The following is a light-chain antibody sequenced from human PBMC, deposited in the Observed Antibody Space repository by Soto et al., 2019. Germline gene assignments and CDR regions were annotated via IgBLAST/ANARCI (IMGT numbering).Light chain of an antibody. J-gene: IGKJ4*01. Sequence: EIVMARSPVTLSLSPGETATLSCRASQSLSNTYISWYQQKPGQAPRLLIYGASTRATGIPARFSGSGSGTDFTLTISSLQPEDFALYYCHQDFDLPLTFGGGTKVEIK. CDR1: QSLSNTY. V-gene: IGKV3D-7*01. CDR3: HQDFDLPLT. CDR2: GAS.